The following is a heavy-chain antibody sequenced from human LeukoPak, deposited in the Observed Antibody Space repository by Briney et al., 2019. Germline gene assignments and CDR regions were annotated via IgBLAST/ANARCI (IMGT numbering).Heavy chain of an antibody. CDR3: ARAGQEWFGELGFDQ. CDR1: GFTFNRYW. Sequence: GGSLRLSCAASGFTFNRYWMSWVRQAPGKGLEWVANIKQDGSEKNYVESVKGRFTISRDNAKNSLYLQTNSQRAEDTAVYYCARAGQEWFGELGFDQWGQGTLVIVSS. J-gene: IGHJ4*02. D-gene: IGHD3-10*01. CDR2: IKQDGSEK. V-gene: IGHV3-7*01.